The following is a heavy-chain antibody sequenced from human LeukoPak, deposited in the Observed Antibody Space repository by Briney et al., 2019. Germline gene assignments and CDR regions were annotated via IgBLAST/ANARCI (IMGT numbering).Heavy chain of an antibody. V-gene: IGHV5-51*01. CDR2: IYPGDSDT. CDR1: GYRVTSYW. J-gene: IGHJ3*02. Sequence: GESLKISCKGSGYRVTSYWIGWVRQMPGKRLEWMGIIYPGDSDTRYSPSFQGQVTISADKSISTAYLQWSSLKASDTSMYYCARQLTSRGIVHAFNIWGQGTMVTVSS. D-gene: IGHD6-19*01. CDR3: ARQLTSRGIVHAFNI.